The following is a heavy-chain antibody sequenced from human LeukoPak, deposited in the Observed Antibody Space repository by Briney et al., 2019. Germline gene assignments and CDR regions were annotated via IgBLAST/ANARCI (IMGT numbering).Heavy chain of an antibody. V-gene: IGHV4-39*07. J-gene: IGHJ4*02. CDR2: IYYSGST. CDR1: GGSIRSTGYY. Sequence: PSETLSLTCTVSGGSIRSTGYYWGWIRQPPGKGLEWIGTIYYSGSTYYNPSLKSRITISVDTSKNQFSLKLSSVTAADTAVYYCARAYYYDSSGYVYYFDYWGQGTLVTVSS. D-gene: IGHD3-22*01. CDR3: ARAYYYDSSGYVYYFDY.